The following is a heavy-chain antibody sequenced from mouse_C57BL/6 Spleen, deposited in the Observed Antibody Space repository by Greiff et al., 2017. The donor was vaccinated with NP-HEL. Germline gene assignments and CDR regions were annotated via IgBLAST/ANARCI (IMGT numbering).Heavy chain of an antibody. Sequence: EVKLVESGAGLVKPGGSLKLSCAASGFTFSSYAMSWVRQTPEKRLEWVAYISSGGDYIYYADNVKGRFTISRDNARNTLYLQMSSLKSEDTAMYYCTRGGEGFGVWGTGTTVTVSS. CDR3: TRGGEGFGV. J-gene: IGHJ1*03. CDR1: GFTFSSYA. CDR2: ISSGGDYI. V-gene: IGHV5-9-1*02.